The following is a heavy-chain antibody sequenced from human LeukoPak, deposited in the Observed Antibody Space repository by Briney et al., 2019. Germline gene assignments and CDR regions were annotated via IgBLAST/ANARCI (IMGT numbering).Heavy chain of an antibody. CDR3: ARDGSYDCSSTSCYEYYFDY. V-gene: IGHV3-48*01. J-gene: IGHJ4*02. Sequence: HAGGSLRLSCAASGFTFSSYAMNLVRQAPGKGLEWVSYISSSSSTIYYADSVKGRFTISRDNAKNSLYLQMNSLRAEDTAVYYCARDGSYDCSSTSCYEYYFDYWGQGTLVTVSS. D-gene: IGHD2-2*01. CDR2: ISSSSSTI. CDR1: GFTFSSYA.